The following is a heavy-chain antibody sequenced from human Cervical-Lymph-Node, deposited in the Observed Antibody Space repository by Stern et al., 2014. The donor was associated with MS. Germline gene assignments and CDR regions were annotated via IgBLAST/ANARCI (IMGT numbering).Heavy chain of an antibody. CDR1: GGTFSSYA. CDR2: IIPIFGTA. D-gene: IGHD6-13*01. Sequence: VQLVQSGAEVKKPGSSVKVSCKASGGTFSSYAISWVRQAPGQGLEWMGGIIPIFGTANYAQTFQGRVTITADESTSKTYMELSSMRSEDTAVYYYASVDEVAAAVYGMDVWGQGTTVTVSS. CDR3: ASVDEVAAAVYGMDV. J-gene: IGHJ6*02. V-gene: IGHV1-69*01.